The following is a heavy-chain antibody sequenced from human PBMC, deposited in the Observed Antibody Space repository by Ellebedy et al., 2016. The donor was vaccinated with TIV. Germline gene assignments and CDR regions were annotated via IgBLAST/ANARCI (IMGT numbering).Heavy chain of an antibody. Sequence: SETLSLXXTFYGGSFRGYYWSWLRQPPGKGLEWIGEINHGGHSNYNPSLKSRFTMSVDTSKDQFSLKLSSVTAADTAVYYCARRLASGSSSPFDSWGQGTLVTVSP. CDR3: ARRLASGSSSPFDS. CDR1: GGSFRGYY. J-gene: IGHJ5*01. V-gene: IGHV4-34*01. CDR2: INHGGHS. D-gene: IGHD3-10*01.